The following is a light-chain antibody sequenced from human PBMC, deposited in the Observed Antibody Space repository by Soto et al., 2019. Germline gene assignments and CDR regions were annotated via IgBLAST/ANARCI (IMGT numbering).Light chain of an antibody. V-gene: IGKV1D-12*01. CDR2: WAS. CDR3: RQADRFPST. J-gene: IGKJ5*01. CDR1: QGSRRW. Sequence: DIQMTQSPSSVSASVGDRVTITCRASQGSRRWVDWYQPIPGKAPELRSLWASSLQSGVPSRFSVSGSGTDVNVTINSVQPEDFATYDFRQADRFPSTFGQGTRLEIK.